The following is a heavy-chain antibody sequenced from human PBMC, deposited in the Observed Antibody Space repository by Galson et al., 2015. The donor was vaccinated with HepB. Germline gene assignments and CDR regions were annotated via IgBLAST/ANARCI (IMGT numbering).Heavy chain of an antibody. V-gene: IGHV3-74*01. Sequence: SLRLSCAASGFTFSNYWMHWVRQAPGKGLVWASRINSDGTYITYADSVKGRFTISRDNAKNTLYLQMNSPRAEDTALYYCARTRGAAAGIFDYWGQGSLVTVSS. CDR1: GFTFSNYW. D-gene: IGHD6-13*01. CDR2: INSDGTYI. CDR3: ARTRGAAAGIFDY. J-gene: IGHJ4*02.